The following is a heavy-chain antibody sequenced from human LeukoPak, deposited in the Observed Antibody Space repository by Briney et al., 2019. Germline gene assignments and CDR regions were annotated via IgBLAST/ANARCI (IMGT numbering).Heavy chain of an antibody. V-gene: IGHV3-11*03. CDR2: VSSSSSYT. Sequence: GGSLRLSCVVSGIPFSDFYMNWIRQAPGKGLEWISYVSSSSSYTDYAESAKGRFSISRDNAKSALYLEMSDLRVEDTAVYYCAAGTAADYWGQGTLVIVSS. CDR3: AAGTAADY. D-gene: IGHD6-25*01. CDR1: GIPFSDFY. J-gene: IGHJ4*02.